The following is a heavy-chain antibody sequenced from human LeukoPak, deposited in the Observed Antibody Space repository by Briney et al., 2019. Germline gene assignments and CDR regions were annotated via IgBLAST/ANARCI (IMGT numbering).Heavy chain of an antibody. D-gene: IGHD3-22*01. J-gene: IGHJ4*02. CDR3: ARVNYYDSSGYYFHSFDY. CDR2: IYYSGST. V-gene: IGHV4-39*07. Sequence: PSETLSLTRTVSGVSISSSSYYWGWIRQPPGKGLEWIGSIYYSGSTYYNPSLKSRVTISVDTSKNQFSLKLSSVTAADTAVYYCARVNYYDSSGYYFHSFDYWGQGTLVTVSS. CDR1: GVSISSSSYY.